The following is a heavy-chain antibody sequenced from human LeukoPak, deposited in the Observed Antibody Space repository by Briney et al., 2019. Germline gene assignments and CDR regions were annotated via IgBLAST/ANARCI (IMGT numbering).Heavy chain of an antibody. CDR2: INSDGSSA. Sequence: PGGSLRLSCAASGFTFSSYWMHWVRQAPGKGLGWVSRINSDGSSASYADSVKGRFTISRDNAKNTLYLQMNSLRAEDTAVYYCARADGGWYHYYYMDVWGKGTTVTVSS. CDR3: ARADGGWYHYYYMDV. J-gene: IGHJ6*03. V-gene: IGHV3-74*01. D-gene: IGHD6-19*01. CDR1: GFTFSSYW.